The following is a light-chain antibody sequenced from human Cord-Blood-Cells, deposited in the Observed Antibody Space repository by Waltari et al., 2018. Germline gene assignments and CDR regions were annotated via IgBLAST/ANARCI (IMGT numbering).Light chain of an antibody. CDR3: KQSIQLPVT. Sequence: DIVMTQTPLSLSVTPGQPASISCKSSQSLLHSDGKTYLYWYLQKPGQPPQLLIYEVSNRFSGVADKFSGRGSGNDFTPKISRVEGEDFWVYFWKQSIQLPVTLGQGTRLEIK. CDR1: QSLLHSDGKTY. CDR2: EVS. J-gene: IGKJ5*01. V-gene: IGKV2D-29*01.